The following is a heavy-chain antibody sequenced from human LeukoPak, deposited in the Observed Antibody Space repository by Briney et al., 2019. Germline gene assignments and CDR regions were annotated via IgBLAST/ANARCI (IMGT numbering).Heavy chain of an antibody. CDR2: ISWDSGSI. J-gene: IGHJ4*02. CDR1: GFTFDDYA. V-gene: IGHV3-9*01. D-gene: IGHD4-17*01. Sequence: TGRSLRLSCAASGFTFDDYAMHWVRQAPGKGLEWVSGISWDSGSIAYADSVKGRFTISRDNSKNTLYLQMNSLRAEDTAVYYCAKGRYHLATVTLLDYWGQGTLVTVSS. CDR3: AKGRYHLATVTLLDY.